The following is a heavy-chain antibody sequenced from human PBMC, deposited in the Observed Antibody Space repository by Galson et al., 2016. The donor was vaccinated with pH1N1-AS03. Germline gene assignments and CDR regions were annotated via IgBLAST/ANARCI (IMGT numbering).Heavy chain of an antibody. Sequence: SLRLSCAASGFTFSSHGMHWVRQTPGKGLEWVAVIWHDGSEKYYADSVKGRFTIYRDNSKNTLYLQMNSLRSEDTAVYYCARDRHYYDYIWGTYRYDWYFDLWGRGTLCTVSS. CDR1: GFTFSSHG. J-gene: IGHJ2*01. CDR2: IWHDGSEK. D-gene: IGHD3-16*02. V-gene: IGHV3-33*01. CDR3: ARDRHYYDYIWGTYRYDWYFDL.